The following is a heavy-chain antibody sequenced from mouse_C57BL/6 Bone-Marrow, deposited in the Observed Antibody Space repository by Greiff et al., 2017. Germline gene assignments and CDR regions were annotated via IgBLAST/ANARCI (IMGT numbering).Heavy chain of an antibody. Sequence: QVQLKESGPELVKPGASVKISCKASGYAFSSSWMNWVKQRPGKGLEWIGRIYPGDGDTNYNGKFKGKATLTADKSSSTAYMQLSSLTSEDSAVYFCASLTGTYAMDYWGQGTSVTVSS. J-gene: IGHJ4*01. V-gene: IGHV1-82*01. CDR1: GYAFSSSW. CDR3: ASLTGTYAMDY. D-gene: IGHD4-1*01. CDR2: IYPGDGDT.